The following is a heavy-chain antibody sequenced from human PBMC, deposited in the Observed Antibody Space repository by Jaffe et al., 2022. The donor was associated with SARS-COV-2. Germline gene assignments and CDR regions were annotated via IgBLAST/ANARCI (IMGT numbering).Heavy chain of an antibody. CDR2: ISWNSGSI. Sequence: EVQLVESGGGLVQPGRSLRLSCAASGFTFDDYAMHWVRQAPGKGLEWVSGISWNSGSIGYADSVKGRFTISRDNAKNSLYLQMNSLRAEDTALYYCAKVRGDDILTGYLDAFDIWGQGTMVTVSS. D-gene: IGHD3-9*01. J-gene: IGHJ3*02. CDR3: AKVRGDDILTGYLDAFDI. CDR1: GFTFDDYA. V-gene: IGHV3-9*01.